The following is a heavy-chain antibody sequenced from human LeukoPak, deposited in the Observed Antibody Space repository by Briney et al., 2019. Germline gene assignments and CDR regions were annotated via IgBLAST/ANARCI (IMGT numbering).Heavy chain of an antibody. CDR1: GGSISNYY. D-gene: IGHD5-12*01. J-gene: IGHJ4*02. V-gene: IGHV4-59*12. CDR3: AREWHHVFDY. Sequence: SETLSLTCTVSGGSISNYYWSWIRQPPGKGLEWIGYIYYSGSTYYNPSLKSRVTISVDTSKDQFSLKLRSVTAADTAVYYCAREWHHVFDYWGQGNLVTVSS. CDR2: IYYSGST.